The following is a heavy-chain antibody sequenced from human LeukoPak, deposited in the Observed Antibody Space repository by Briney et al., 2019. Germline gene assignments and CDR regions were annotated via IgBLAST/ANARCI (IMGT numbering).Heavy chain of an antibody. CDR1: GFTFINYW. D-gene: IGHD3-22*01. V-gene: IGHV3-7*01. J-gene: IGHJ2*01. CDR2: INQDGSEI. CDR3: ERDQGSMIVVRTTTWYFDL. Sequence: GGSLRLSCAASGFTFINYWMSWVRQAPGKGLEWVANINQDGSEIYYVDSVKGRFTISRDNAKNSLYLQINSLRAEDTAVYYCERDQGSMIVVRTTTWYFDLWGRGTLVTVSS.